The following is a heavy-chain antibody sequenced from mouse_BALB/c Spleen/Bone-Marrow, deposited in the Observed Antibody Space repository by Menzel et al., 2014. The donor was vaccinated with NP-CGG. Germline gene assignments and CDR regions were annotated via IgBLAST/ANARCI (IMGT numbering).Heavy chain of an antibody. V-gene: IGHV1-18*01. Sequence: VQLQQSGPELVKPGASMKISCKASGYSFTGYTMNWVKQSHGKNLEWIGLINPYNGGTSYNQKFKGKATLTVDKSSXTAYMELLSLTSEDSAVYYCARRDYRYDEGVDYWGQGTSVTVSS. CDR3: ARRDYRYDEGVDY. CDR2: INPYNGGT. D-gene: IGHD2-14*01. CDR1: GYSFTGYT. J-gene: IGHJ4*01.